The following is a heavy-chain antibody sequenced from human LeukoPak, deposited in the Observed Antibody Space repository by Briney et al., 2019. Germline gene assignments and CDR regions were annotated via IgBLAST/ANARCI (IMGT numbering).Heavy chain of an antibody. CDR2: IIPILGIA. CDR1: GGTFISYT. D-gene: IGHD3-10*01. V-gene: IGHV1-69*02. J-gene: IGHJ4*02. Sequence: ASVKDSCKASGGTFISYTISGVRQAPGQGGEWVGRIIPILGIANYEQKFQGRVTITADKSTSTAYMELSSLRSEDTAVYYCVCGSGRYYTSQGDYWGQGTLVTVSS. CDR3: VCGSGRYYTSQGDY.